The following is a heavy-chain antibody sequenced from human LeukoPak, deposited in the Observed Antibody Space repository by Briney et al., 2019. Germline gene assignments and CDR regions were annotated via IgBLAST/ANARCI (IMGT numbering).Heavy chain of an antibody. D-gene: IGHD6-19*01. V-gene: IGHV3-33*06. CDR1: GFTFSSYG. CDR3: AKDHSSGWYKEEYYFDY. Sequence: GGSLRLSCATSGFTFSSYGMHWVRLAPGKGLEWVAVIWADGNTKFYAASVEGRFTISRDNSKNTLYLQMNSLRAEDTAVYYCAKDHSSGWYKEEYYFDYWGQGTLVTVSS. J-gene: IGHJ4*02. CDR2: IWADGNTK.